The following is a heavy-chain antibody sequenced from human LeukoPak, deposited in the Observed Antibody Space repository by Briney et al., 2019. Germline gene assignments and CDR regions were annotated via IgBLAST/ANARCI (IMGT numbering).Heavy chain of an antibody. CDR1: GFTFKSYA. D-gene: IGHD3-22*01. J-gene: IGHJ4*02. V-gene: IGHV3-23*01. CDR3: ARDRYYDSSFFDY. Sequence: GGSLRLSCEASGFTFKSYAMSWVRQAPGKGLEWVSAIGGSGDRVYYADSVKGRFTISRDNSKNTLYLQMNSLRAEDTAVYYCARDRYYDSSFFDYWGQGTLVTVSS. CDR2: IGGSGDRV.